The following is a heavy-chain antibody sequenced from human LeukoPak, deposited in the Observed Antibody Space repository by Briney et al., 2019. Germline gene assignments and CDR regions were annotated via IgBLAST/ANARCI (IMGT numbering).Heavy chain of an antibody. J-gene: IGHJ3*02. Sequence: SETLSLTCSVSGGSISNKSNYWGWIRQPPGKGLEWIGSIYYNGTTYYNPSLKSRVTISVDKSKNQFSLKLSSVTAADTAVYYCAVTAENYGDPLWHNMDAFDIWGQGTMVTVSS. CDR2: IYYNGTT. CDR3: AVTAENYGDPLWHNMDAFDI. V-gene: IGHV4-39*07. D-gene: IGHD4-17*01. CDR1: GGSISNKSNY.